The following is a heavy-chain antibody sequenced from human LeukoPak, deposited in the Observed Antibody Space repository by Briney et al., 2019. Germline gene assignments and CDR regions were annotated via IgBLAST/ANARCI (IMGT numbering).Heavy chain of an antibody. CDR2: IWYDGSNK. Sequence: GGSLRLSCAASGFTFSSYGMHWVRQAPGKGLEWVAVIWYDGSNKYYADSVKGRFTISRDNSKNTLYLQMNSLRDEDTAVYYCARYQQQGYCSSTSCYYYYAMDVWGQGTTVTVSS. V-gene: IGHV3-33*01. CDR1: GFTFSSYG. J-gene: IGHJ6*02. D-gene: IGHD2-2*01. CDR3: ARYQQQGYCSSTSCYYYYAMDV.